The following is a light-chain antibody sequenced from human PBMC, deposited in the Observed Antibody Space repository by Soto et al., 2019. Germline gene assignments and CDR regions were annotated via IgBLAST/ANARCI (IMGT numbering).Light chain of an antibody. Sequence: EIVMTQSPATLSVSPGEGATLSCRASQSVSNNLAWYQQKPGQAPRLLIHGASTRATGIPARFSGSGSGTDFTLTISRLETEDFAVFYCQQYGTSEIIFGQGTRLEI. CDR1: QSVSNN. CDR2: GAS. CDR3: QQYGTSEII. J-gene: IGKJ5*01. V-gene: IGKV3-15*01.